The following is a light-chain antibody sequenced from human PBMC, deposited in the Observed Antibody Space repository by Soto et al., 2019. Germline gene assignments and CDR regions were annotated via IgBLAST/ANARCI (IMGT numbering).Light chain of an antibody. CDR2: DAS. J-gene: IGKJ4*01. CDR1: QSVSSD. V-gene: IGKV3-11*01. CDR3: HQRSKWPLT. Sequence: IVMTQSPATLSLFPGERATLSCRASQSVSSDLAWYQQKPGQAPRLLIYDASNRATDIPARFSGSGSGTDFTLTISSLDPEDFAVYYCHQRSKWPLTFGGGTKVDIK.